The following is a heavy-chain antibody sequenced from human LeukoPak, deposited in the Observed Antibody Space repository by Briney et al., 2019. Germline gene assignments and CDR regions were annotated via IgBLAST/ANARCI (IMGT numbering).Heavy chain of an antibody. CDR2: ISYDGSNK. D-gene: IGHD5-18*01. CDR3: AKEGQLWLHGFDH. J-gene: IGHJ4*02. V-gene: IGHV3-30*18. CDR1: GFTFSSYG. Sequence: GGSLRLSCAASGFTFSSYGMHWVRQAPGKGLEWVAVISYDGSNKYCADSVKGRFTISRDNSKNTLYLQMNSLRAEDTAVYYCAKEGQLWLHGFDHWGQGTLVTVSS.